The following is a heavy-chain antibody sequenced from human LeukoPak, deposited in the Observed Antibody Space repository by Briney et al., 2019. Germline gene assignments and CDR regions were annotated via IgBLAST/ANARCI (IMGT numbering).Heavy chain of an antibody. V-gene: IGHV3-48*03. CDR1: GFTFSSYE. CDR3: AREVAVTGTPSLDN. D-gene: IGHD6-19*01. CDR2: ISSSGSTI. J-gene: IGHJ4*02. Sequence: GGSLRLSCAASGFTFSSYEMNWVRQAAGKGLEWVSYISSSGSTIYYADSVRGRFTLSRDNAKNSLYLQMNSLRVEDTAIYYCAREVAVTGTPSLDNWGQGTLVTVSS.